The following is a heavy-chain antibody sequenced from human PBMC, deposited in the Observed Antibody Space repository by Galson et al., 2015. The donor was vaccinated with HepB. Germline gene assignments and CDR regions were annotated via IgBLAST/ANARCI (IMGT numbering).Heavy chain of an antibody. D-gene: IGHD6-19*01. CDR3: VKESKQWLVLFKELYFDY. J-gene: IGHJ4*02. CDR2: ISSNGGST. CDR1: GFTFSSYA. Sequence: SLRLSCAASGFTFSSYAMHWVRQAPGKGLEYVSAISSNGGSTYYADSVKGRFTISRDNSKNTLYLQMSSLRAEDTAVYYCVKESKQWLVLFKELYFDYWGQGTLVTVSS. V-gene: IGHV3-64D*06.